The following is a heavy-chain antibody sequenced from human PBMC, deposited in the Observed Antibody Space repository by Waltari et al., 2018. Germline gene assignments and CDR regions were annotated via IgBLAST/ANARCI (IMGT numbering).Heavy chain of an antibody. D-gene: IGHD4-17*01. CDR2: IKQDGSEK. CDR3: ASIGLLYYFDY. CDR1: GFTFSSYW. J-gene: IGHJ4*02. V-gene: IGHV3-7*01. Sequence: EVQLVESGGGLVQPGGSLRLSCAASGFTFSSYWMSWGRQAPGKGLEWVANIKQDGSEKYYVDSVKGRFTISRDNAKNSLYLQMNSLRAEDTAVYYCASIGLLYYFDYWGQGTLVTVSS.